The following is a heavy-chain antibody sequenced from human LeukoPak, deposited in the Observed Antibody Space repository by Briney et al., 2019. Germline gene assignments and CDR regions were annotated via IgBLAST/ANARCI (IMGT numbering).Heavy chain of an antibody. D-gene: IGHD3-10*02. CDR2: ISSSGSTI. V-gene: IGHV3-48*03. CDR1: GFTFSSYE. CDR3: AELGITMIGGV. J-gene: IGHJ6*04. Sequence: GGSLRLSCAASGFTFSSYEMNWVRQAPGKGLEWVSYISSSGSTIYYADSVKGRFTISRDNAKNSLYLQLNSLRAEDTAVYYCAELGITMIGGVWGKGTTVTISS.